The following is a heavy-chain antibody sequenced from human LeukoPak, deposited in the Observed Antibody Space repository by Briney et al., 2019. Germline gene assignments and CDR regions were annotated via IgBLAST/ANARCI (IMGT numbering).Heavy chain of an antibody. CDR1: GGSFSGYY. V-gene: IGHV4-59*10. Sequence: PSETLSLTCAVYGGSFSGYYWSWIRQPPGKGLEWIGRIYTSGSTNYNPSLKSRLTMSVDTSKNQFSLKLSSVTAADTAVYYCARGRIGYSYGFIDYWGQGTLVTVSS. CDR2: IYTSGST. CDR3: ARGRIGYSYGFIDY. J-gene: IGHJ4*02. D-gene: IGHD5-18*01.